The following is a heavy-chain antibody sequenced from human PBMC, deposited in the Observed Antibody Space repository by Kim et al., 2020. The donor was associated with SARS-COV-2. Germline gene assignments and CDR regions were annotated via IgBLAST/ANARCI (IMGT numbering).Heavy chain of an antibody. CDR3: AILITMIVVVIPDAFDI. D-gene: IGHD3-22*01. V-gene: IGHV3-30*03. J-gene: IGHJ3*02. Sequence: SRFTISRDNSKNTLYLQMNSLRAEDTAVYYCAILITMIVVVIPDAFDIWGQGTMVTVSS.